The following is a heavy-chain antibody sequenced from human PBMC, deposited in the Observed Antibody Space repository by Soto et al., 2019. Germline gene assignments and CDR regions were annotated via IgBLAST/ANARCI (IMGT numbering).Heavy chain of an antibody. J-gene: IGHJ4*02. Sequence: GGSLRLSCAASGFTFSSYAMSWVRQAPGKGLEWVSAISGSGGSTYYADSVKGRFTISRDNSKNTLYLQMNSLRAEDTAVYYCAKDPYDYGDYDSIDYWGQGTLVTVSS. CDR3: AKDPYDYGDYDSIDY. D-gene: IGHD4-17*01. CDR2: ISGSGGST. V-gene: IGHV3-23*01. CDR1: GFTFSSYA.